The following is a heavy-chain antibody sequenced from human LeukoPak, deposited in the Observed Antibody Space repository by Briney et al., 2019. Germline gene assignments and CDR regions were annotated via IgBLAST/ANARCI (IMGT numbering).Heavy chain of an antibody. CDR2: IYYSGST. V-gene: IGHV4-59*01. Sequence: PSETLSLTCTVSGGSISSYYWSWIRQPPGKGPEWIGYIYYSGSTNYNPSLKSRVTISVDTSKNQFSLKLSSVTAADTAVYYCARGQAMVTPFDYWGQGTLVTVSS. J-gene: IGHJ4*02. D-gene: IGHD5-18*01. CDR3: ARGQAMVTPFDY. CDR1: GGSISSYY.